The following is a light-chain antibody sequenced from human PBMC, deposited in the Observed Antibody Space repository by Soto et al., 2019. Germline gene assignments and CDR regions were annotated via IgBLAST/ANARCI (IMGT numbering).Light chain of an antibody. V-gene: IGKV3-20*01. CDR2: GAS. CDR1: QSGSSRY. CDR3: QQYCSSPIN. J-gene: IGKJ5*01. Sequence: EMVLTQSPGTLSLSPGERATLSCRASQSGSSRYLAWYQQKPGQAPRLLIYGASSRATGIPDRCSGSGSGTDFTLTISRLALEDFAVYYCQQYCSSPINFSQGTRLEIK.